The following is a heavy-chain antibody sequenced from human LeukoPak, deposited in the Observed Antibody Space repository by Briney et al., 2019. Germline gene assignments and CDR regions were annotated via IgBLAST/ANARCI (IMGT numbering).Heavy chain of an antibody. CDR1: GFTFSSYR. CDR2: ISSSSSYV. Sequence: PGGALILSCAACGFTFSSYRMNWVRQAPGKGLEWVSSISSSSSYVYYADAVKGRFTISRDNAKNSLYLQMNSLRAEDTAVYYCARDNNRYCSSTSCYRHFDYWGQGTLVTVSS. V-gene: IGHV3-21*01. CDR3: ARDNNRYCSSTSCYRHFDY. J-gene: IGHJ4*02. D-gene: IGHD2-2*02.